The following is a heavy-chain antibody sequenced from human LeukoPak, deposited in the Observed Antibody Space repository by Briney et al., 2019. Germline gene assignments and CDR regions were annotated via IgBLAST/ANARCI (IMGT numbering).Heavy chain of an antibody. Sequence: PSETLSLTCLVSAYSISSDYFWGWIRQPPGKGLEWIASIYHSGSSYSNPSLKSRVTISLDRSKNQFSLKLTSVTAADTAVYYCVRDRVVTAIRNWFDPWGQGTLVTVSS. V-gene: IGHV4-38-2*02. CDR3: VRDRVVTAIRNWFDP. CDR2: IYHSGSS. J-gene: IGHJ5*02. D-gene: IGHD2-21*02. CDR1: AYSISSDYF.